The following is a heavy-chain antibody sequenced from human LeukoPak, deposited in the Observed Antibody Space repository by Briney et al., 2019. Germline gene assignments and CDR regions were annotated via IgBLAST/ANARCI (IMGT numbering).Heavy chain of an antibody. V-gene: IGHV4-34*01. J-gene: IGHJ4*02. CDR1: GGSFSGYY. CDR3: ARRMVRGVILPLFDY. Sequence: PSETLSLTCAVYGGSFSGYYWSWIRQPPGKGLEWIGEINHSGSTNYNPSLKSRVTISIDTSKNQFSPKLSSVTAADTAVYYCARRMVRGVILPLFDYWGQGTLVTVSS. D-gene: IGHD3-10*01. CDR2: INHSGST.